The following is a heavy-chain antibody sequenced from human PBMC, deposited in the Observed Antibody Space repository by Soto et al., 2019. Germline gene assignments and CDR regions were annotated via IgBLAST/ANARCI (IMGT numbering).Heavy chain of an antibody. CDR1: GGTFSSYA. D-gene: IGHD2-15*01. CDR2: IIPIFGTA. CDR3: ARESYCSGGSCYSEIDAFDI. V-gene: IGHV1-69*13. Sequence: SVKVSCKASGGTFSSYAISWVRQAPGQGLEWMGGIIPIFGTANYAQKFQGRVTTTADESTSTAYMELSSLRSEDTAVYYCARESYCSGGSCYSEIDAFDIWGQGTMVTVSS. J-gene: IGHJ3*02.